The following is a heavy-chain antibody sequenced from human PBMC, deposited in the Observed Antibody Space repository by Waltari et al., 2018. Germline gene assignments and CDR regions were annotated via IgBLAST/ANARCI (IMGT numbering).Heavy chain of an antibody. D-gene: IGHD1-26*01. CDR3: ARGVGGAARGYYGMDV. J-gene: IGHJ6*02. Sequence: QVQLVQSEAEVKKPGAAVILSCKTSGYSVTSYDINWVRQASGQGPEWMGRLNPKSGETDHTNNFQGRITMTTDTSINTACLELTSLRSEDTAVYYCARGVGGAARGYYGMDVWGQGTSVTVS. V-gene: IGHV1-8*01. CDR1: GYSVTSYD. CDR2: LNPKSGET.